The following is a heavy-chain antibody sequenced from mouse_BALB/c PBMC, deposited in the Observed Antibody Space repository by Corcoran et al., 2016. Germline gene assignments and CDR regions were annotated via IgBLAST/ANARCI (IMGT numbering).Heavy chain of an antibody. Sequence: EVLLQQSGPELVKPGASVKIPCKASGYTFTDYNMDWVKQSHGKSLEWIGDINPNNGGTIYNQKFKGKATLTVDKSSSAAYMELRSLTSEDTAVYYCARRDYLGSSPFDYWGQGTTLTVSS. J-gene: IGHJ2*01. CDR2: INPNNGGT. V-gene: IGHV1-18*01. CDR3: ARRDYLGSSPFDY. D-gene: IGHD1-1*01. CDR1: GYTFTDYN.